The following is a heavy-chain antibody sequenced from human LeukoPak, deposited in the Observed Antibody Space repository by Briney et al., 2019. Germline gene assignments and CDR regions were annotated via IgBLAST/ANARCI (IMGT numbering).Heavy chain of an antibody. CDR2: ISSTGSYI. CDR1: GITFSSHT. V-gene: IGHV3-21*01. CDR3: ARVWYSSGWYYDY. Sequence: GGFLRLSCAASGITFSSHTMNWVRQAPGKGLEWVSSISSTGSYIYYADSVKGRFTISRDNAKNSLYLQMNSLRAEDTAVYYCARVWYSSGWYYDYWGQGTLVTVSS. D-gene: IGHD6-19*01. J-gene: IGHJ4*02.